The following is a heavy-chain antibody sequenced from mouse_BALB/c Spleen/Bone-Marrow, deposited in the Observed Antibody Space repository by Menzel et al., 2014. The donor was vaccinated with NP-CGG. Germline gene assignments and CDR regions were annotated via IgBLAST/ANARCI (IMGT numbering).Heavy chain of an antibody. CDR2: INPDSSAI. CDR1: GFDFSRYW. V-gene: IGHV4-1*02. J-gene: IGHJ2*01. Sequence: EVQRVESGGGLVQPGGSLKLSCAASGFDFSRYWMSWVRQAPGKGLEWIGEINPDSSAINYTPSLKDKFIISRDNAKNTLYLQMSKVRSEDTALYYCARQGYYGKGDYWGQGTTLTVSS. D-gene: IGHD2-1*01. CDR3: ARQGYYGKGDY.